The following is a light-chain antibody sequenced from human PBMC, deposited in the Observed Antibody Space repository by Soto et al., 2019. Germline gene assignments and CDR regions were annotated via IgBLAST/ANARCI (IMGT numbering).Light chain of an antibody. CDR1: QSISYIY. CDR2: GAS. Sequence: DIVLTQSPGTLSLSPGERATLSCRASQSISYIYLAWYQHRPGQAPRLLIYGASSRATGIADRFSGSGSGTDFTLTISRLEPEDFAVYYCQQYGMSPWTFGQGNKVEI. J-gene: IGKJ1*01. V-gene: IGKV3-20*01. CDR3: QQYGMSPWT.